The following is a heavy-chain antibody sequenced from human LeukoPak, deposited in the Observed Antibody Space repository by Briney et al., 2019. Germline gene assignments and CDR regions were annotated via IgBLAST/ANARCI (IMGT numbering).Heavy chain of an antibody. D-gene: IGHD3-10*01. J-gene: IGHJ4*02. V-gene: IGHV3-7*01. Sequence: PGGSLRLSCAASGFTFSSYWMSWVRQAPGKGLEWVANIKQDGSEKYYVDSVKGRFTISRDNAKNSLYLQMNSLRAEDTAVCYCARDTGIWFGESYFDYWGQGTLVTVSS. CDR2: IKQDGSEK. CDR1: GFTFSSYW. CDR3: ARDTGIWFGESYFDY.